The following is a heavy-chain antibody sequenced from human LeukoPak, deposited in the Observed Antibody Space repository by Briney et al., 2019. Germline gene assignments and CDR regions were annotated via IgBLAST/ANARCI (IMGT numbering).Heavy chain of an antibody. CDR1: GGSINSYY. CDR2: IQTSGST. Sequence: PSETLSLTCTVSGGSINSYYWNWIRRPAGKGLEWIGHIQTSGSTKYNPSLKSRVTMSIDTSKNQFSLNLYSVTAADTAVYYCATNYTAVSAFDSWGQGTLVTVSS. V-gene: IGHV4-4*07. J-gene: IGHJ4*02. CDR3: ATNYTAVSAFDS. D-gene: IGHD6-19*01.